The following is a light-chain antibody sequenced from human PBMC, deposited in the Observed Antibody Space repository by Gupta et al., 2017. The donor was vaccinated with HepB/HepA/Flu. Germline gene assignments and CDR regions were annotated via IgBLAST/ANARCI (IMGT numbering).Light chain of an antibody. V-gene: IGKV1-8*01. CDR1: QDISSF. J-gene: IGKJ4*01. CDR2: SAS. CDR3: QQEDNYPFT. Sequence: ALHMSQSPSSFSASTGDRVTITCRASQDISSFLAWYQQKPGKAPNLLIHSASTLEGGVPSRFSGGGSGTDFTFTISSLQSEDFATYYCQQEDNYPFTFGRGTKVEI.